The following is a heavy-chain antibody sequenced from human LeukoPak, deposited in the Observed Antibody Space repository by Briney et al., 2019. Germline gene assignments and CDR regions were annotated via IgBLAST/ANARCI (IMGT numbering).Heavy chain of an antibody. CDR1: GDFISNYY. J-gene: IGHJ4*02. Sequence: SETLSLTCTVSGDFISNYYWSWIRQPPGKGLEWIGYIYYGGSTKYNPSLKSRVIISVDTSKSQFSLKLTSVTAADTAVYYCARVHYYGSGLSSYFDYWGQGALVTVSS. CDR2: IYYGGST. D-gene: IGHD3-10*01. CDR3: ARVHYYGSGLSSYFDY. V-gene: IGHV4-59*01.